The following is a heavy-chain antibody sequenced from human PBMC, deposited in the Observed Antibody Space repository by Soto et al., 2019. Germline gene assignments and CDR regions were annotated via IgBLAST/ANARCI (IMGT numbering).Heavy chain of an antibody. J-gene: IGHJ6*03. CDR3: ARSIYCSGGSCYWGYYYYYMDV. CDR2: IYPGDSDT. CDR1: GYSFTSYW. V-gene: IGHV5-51*01. D-gene: IGHD2-15*01. Sequence: PGESLKISCKGSGYSFTSYWIGWVRQMPGKGLEWMGIIYPGDSDTRYSPSFQGQVTISADKSISTAYLQWSSLKASDTAMYYCARSIYCSGGSCYWGYYYYYMDVWGKGTTVTVSS.